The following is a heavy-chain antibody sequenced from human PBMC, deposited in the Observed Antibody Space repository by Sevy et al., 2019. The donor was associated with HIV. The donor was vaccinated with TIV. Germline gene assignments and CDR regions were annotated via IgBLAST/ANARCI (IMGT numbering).Heavy chain of an antibody. J-gene: IGHJ6*03. V-gene: IGHV3-30-3*01. D-gene: IGHD3-10*01. CDR1: GFTFSSYA. Sequence: GGCLRLSCAASGFTFSSYAMHWVRQAPGKGLEWVAVISYDGSNKYYADTVKGRFTISRDNSKNTLYLQMNSLRAEDTAVYYCARDRYYYGSGSYYHYYYYYMDVWGKGTTVTVSS. CDR2: ISYDGSNK. CDR3: ARDRYYYGSGSYYHYYYYYMDV.